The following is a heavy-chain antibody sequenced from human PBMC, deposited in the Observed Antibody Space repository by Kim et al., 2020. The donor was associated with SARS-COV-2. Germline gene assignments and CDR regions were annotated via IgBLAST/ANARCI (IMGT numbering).Heavy chain of an antibody. CDR1: GFTFSNAW. J-gene: IGHJ6*02. CDR3: TTEGILYYYYGMDV. V-gene: IGHV3-15*01. CDR2: IKSKTDGGTT. Sequence: GGSLRLSCAASGFTFSNAWMSWVRQAPGKGLEWVGRIKSKTDGGTTDYAAPVKGRFTISRDDSKNTLYLQMNSLKTEDTAVYYCTTEGILYYYYGMDVWGQGTTVTVSS.